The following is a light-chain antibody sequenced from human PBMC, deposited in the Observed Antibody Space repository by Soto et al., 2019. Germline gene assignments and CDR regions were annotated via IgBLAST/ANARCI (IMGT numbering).Light chain of an antibody. CDR3: SSYTSSSTLVV. CDR1: SSDVGGYNY. J-gene: IGLJ2*01. V-gene: IGLV2-14*01. Sequence: QSALTQPASVSGSPGQSITISCTGTSSDVGGYNYVSWYQQHPDKAPKLMIYDVTNRPSGVSNRFSGSKSGNTASLTISGLPAGGEADYYCSSYTSSSTLVVFGGGTKVTVL. CDR2: DVT.